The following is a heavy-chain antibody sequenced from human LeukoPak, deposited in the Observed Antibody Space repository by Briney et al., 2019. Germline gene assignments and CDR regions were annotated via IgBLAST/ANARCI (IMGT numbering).Heavy chain of an antibody. Sequence: GGSLRLSCAASGFTFSSYWMSWVRQAPGKGLEWVANIKQDGSEKYYVDSVKGRFTISRDNAKNSLYLQMNSLRAEDTAVYYCATDFGTVFGVILSWGQGTLVTVSS. D-gene: IGHD3-3*01. CDR1: GFTFSSYW. CDR2: IKQDGSEK. J-gene: IGHJ4*02. CDR3: ATDFGTVFGVILS. V-gene: IGHV3-7*01.